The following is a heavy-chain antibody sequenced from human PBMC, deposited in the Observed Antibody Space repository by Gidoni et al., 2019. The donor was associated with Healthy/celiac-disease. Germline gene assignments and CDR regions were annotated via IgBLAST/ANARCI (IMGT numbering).Heavy chain of an antibody. D-gene: IGHD2-15*01. V-gene: IGHV2-5*01. CDR1: GFSLSTSGLG. CDR3: AHRKQRYCSGGSCYGPHDAFDI. Sequence: QITLKESGPTLVTPTQTLTLTCTFSGFSLSTSGLGVVWLRQPPGKALEWLALLYWNDDKRYSPSLKSRPTITKDTSKNQVVLTMTNMDPVDTATYYCAHRKQRYCSGGSCYGPHDAFDIWGQGTMVTVSS. J-gene: IGHJ3*02. CDR2: LYWNDDK.